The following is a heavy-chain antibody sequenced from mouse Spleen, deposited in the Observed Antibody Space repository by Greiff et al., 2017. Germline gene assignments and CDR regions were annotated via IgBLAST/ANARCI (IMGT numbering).Heavy chain of an antibody. CDR1: GYTFTDYE. J-gene: IGHJ1*03. CDR3: TIYYGSSYGYFDV. V-gene: IGHV1-15*01. Sequence: QVQLKESGAELVRPGASVTLSCKASGYTFTDYEMHWVKQTPVHGLEWIGAIDPETGGTAYNQKFKGKAILTADKSSSTAYMELRSLTSEDSAVYYCTIYYGSSYGYFDVWGTGTTVTVSS. D-gene: IGHD1-1*01. CDR2: IDPETGGT.